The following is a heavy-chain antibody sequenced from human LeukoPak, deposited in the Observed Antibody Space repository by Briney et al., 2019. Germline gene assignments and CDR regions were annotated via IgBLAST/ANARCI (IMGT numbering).Heavy chain of an antibody. CDR3: ARGGDGYNGDAFDI. CDR2: INPNSGGT. D-gene: IGHD5-24*01. J-gene: IGHJ3*02. V-gene: IGHV1-2*02. CDR1: GYTFTGYY. Sequence: ASVKVSCKASGYTFTGYYMHWVRQAPGQGLEWMVWINPNSGGTNYAQKFQGRVTMTRDTSISTAYMELSRLRSDDTAVYYCARGGDGYNGDAFDIWGQGTMVTVSS.